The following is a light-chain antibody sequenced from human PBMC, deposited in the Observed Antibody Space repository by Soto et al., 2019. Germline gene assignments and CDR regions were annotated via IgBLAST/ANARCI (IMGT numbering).Light chain of an antibody. Sequence: EIVMTQSPATLSVSPGERTTLSCRVSQSVSSNLAWYQQKPGQAPRLLIYGASTRATGIPARFSGSGSGTEFTLTISSLQSEEFAVYYCQQYNNCARTFGQGSKVEIK. CDR2: GAS. V-gene: IGKV3-15*01. CDR3: QQYNNCART. CDR1: QSVSSN. J-gene: IGKJ1*01.